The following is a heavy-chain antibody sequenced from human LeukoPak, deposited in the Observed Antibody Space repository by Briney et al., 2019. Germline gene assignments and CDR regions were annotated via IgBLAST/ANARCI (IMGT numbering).Heavy chain of an antibody. V-gene: IGHV4-61*02. Sequence: SQTLSLTCSVSGDSISSGSYYWSWIRQPAGKGLEWIGRIYTSDNTNYNPSLKSRVTISVDTSKNQFSLNLNSVTAADTAMYYCARIPRSSPAFDIWGQGTMVTVSS. J-gene: IGHJ3*02. CDR3: ARIPRSSPAFDI. D-gene: IGHD6-6*01. CDR2: IYTSDNT. CDR1: GDSISSGSYY.